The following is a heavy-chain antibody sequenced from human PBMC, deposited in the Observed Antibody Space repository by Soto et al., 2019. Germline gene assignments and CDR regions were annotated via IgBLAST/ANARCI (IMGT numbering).Heavy chain of an antibody. CDR2: IIPIFGTA. D-gene: IGHD6-13*01. V-gene: IGHV1-69*13. CDR3: ARGLRIAAASPRGY. CDR1: GGTFSSYA. Sequence: SVKVSCKASGGTFSSYAISWVRQAPGQGLEWMGGIIPIFGTANYAQKFQGRVTITADESTSTAYMELSSLRSEFTAVYYCARGLRIAAASPRGYWGQGTLVTVSS. J-gene: IGHJ4*02.